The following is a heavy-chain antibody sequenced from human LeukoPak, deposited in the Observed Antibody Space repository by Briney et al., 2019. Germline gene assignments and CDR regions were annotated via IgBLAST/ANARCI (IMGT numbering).Heavy chain of an antibody. J-gene: IGHJ4*02. V-gene: IGHV4-34*01. CDR2: INHSGST. CDR3: ARGLGYDYVWGSYRGPFDY. D-gene: IGHD3-16*02. CDR1: GGSFSGYY. Sequence: SETLSLTCAVYGGSFSGYYWSWIRQPPGKGLEWIGEINHSGSTNYNPSLKSRVTISVDTSKDQFSLKLSSVTAADTAVYYCARGLGYDYVWGSYRGPFDYWGQGTLVTVSS.